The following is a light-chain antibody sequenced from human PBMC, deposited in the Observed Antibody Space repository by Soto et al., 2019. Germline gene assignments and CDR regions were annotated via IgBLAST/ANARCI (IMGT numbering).Light chain of an antibody. CDR2: AAS. J-gene: IGKJ1*01. CDR3: QYHGSSPIT. CDR1: QSVSSSY. Sequence: EIGLTQSPGTLSFSPGERATLSCRASQSVSSSYLAWYQQKPGQAPRLLIFAASSRASGIPDRFSGSGSGTDFTLTISRLEPEDFALFYCQYHGSSPITFGQGTKV. V-gene: IGKV3-20*01.